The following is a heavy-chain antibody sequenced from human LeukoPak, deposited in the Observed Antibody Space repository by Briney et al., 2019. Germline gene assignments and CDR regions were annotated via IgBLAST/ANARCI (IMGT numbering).Heavy chain of an antibody. V-gene: IGHV1-8*01. CDR2: VNPNSGNT. Sequence: ASVKVSCKASGYTFTSYDINWVRQATGQGLEWMGWVNPNSGNTGYAQKFQGRVTMTRNTSISTVYMELSSLRSEDTAVYYCARALPHRRLMDTTMEQHWFDPWGQGTLVTVSS. J-gene: IGHJ5*02. D-gene: IGHD5-18*01. CDR3: ARALPHRRLMDTTMEQHWFDP. CDR1: GYTFTSYD.